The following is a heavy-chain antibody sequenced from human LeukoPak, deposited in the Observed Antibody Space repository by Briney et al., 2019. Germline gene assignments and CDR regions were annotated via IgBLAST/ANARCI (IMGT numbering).Heavy chain of an antibody. D-gene: IGHD6-13*01. CDR3: ARVHSSSWSRYFRH. CDR1: GGSISSSNW. V-gene: IGHV4-4*02. J-gene: IGHJ1*01. Sequence: SETLSLTCTVSGGSISSSNWWGWVRQPPGKGLECIGEIYHSGTTNYNPSLKSRVTISVDTSKNQFSLKLSSVTAADTAVYYCARVHSSSWSRYFRHWGQGTLVTVSS. CDR2: IYHSGTT.